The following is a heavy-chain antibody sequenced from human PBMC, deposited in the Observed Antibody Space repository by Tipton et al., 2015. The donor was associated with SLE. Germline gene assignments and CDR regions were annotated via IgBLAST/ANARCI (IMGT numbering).Heavy chain of an antibody. CDR2: IYTSGST. CDR1: GGSISSSSYY. J-gene: IGHJ3*02. CDR3: ARGGSSRGAFDI. V-gene: IGHV4-61*09. D-gene: IGHD6-6*01. Sequence: TLSLTCTVSGGSISSSSYYWSWIRQPAGKGLEWIGYIYTSGSTNYNPSLKSRVTISVDTSKNQFSLKLSSVTAADTAVYYCARGGSSRGAFDIWGQGTMVTVSS.